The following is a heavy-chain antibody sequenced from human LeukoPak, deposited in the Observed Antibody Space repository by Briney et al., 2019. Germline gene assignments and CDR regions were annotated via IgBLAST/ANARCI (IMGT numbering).Heavy chain of an antibody. CDR2: ISGSGGST. D-gene: IGHD6-13*01. J-gene: IGHJ5*02. CDR3: AKDRLSSSCGWFDP. V-gene: IGHV3-23*01. CDR1: GFTFSSYA. Sequence: PGGSLRLSCAASGFTFSSYATSWVRQAPGKGLEWVSAISGSGGSTYYADSVKGRFTISRDNSKNTLYLQMNSLRAEDTAVYYCAKDRLSSSCGWFDPWGQGTLVTVSS.